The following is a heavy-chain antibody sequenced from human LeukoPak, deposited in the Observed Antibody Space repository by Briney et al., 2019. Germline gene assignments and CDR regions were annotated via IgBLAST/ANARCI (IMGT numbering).Heavy chain of an antibody. V-gene: IGHV3-21*05. J-gene: IGHJ3*02. Sequence: PGGSLRLSCAASGFTFSSYSMNWVRQAPGKGLEWVSYITSNSDHRFYVPSVRGRFTISRDNTKNLLYLQMNSLRAEDTAVYYCARGAGLFDIWGQGTMVTVSS. D-gene: IGHD3/OR15-3a*01. CDR1: GFTFSSYS. CDR3: ARGAGLFDI. CDR2: ITSNSDHR.